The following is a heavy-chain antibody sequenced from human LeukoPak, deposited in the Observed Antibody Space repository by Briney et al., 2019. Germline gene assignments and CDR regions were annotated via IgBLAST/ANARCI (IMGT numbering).Heavy chain of an antibody. J-gene: IGHJ4*02. D-gene: IGHD6-19*01. Sequence: ASVKVSCKASGGTFSSYAISWVRQAPGQGLEWMGRIIPILGIANYAQKFQSRVTITADKSTSTAYMELSSLRSEDTAVYYCARGYSSGWYGVDYWGQGALVTVSS. V-gene: IGHV1-69*04. CDR3: ARGYSSGWYGVDY. CDR1: GGTFSSYA. CDR2: IIPILGIA.